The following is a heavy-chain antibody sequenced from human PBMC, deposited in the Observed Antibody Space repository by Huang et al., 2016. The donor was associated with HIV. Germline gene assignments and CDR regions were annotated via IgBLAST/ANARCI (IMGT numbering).Heavy chain of an antibody. CDR3: ARVIGLTLGADY. J-gene: IGHJ4*02. CDR1: SDYS. CDR2: VSYDGSKN. V-gene: IGHV3-30*01. D-gene: IGHD3-16*01. Sequence: SDYSIYWVRQAPGKGLEWLAVVSYDGSKNYFADSVRGRFTISRDKSKNSLYLQLNSLTSDDTAVYYWARVIGLTLGADYWGQGTLVTVSS.